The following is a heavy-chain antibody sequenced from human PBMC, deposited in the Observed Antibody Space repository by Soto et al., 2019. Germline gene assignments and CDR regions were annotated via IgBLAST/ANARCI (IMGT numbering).Heavy chain of an antibody. CDR1: GGTISSGGYY. Sequence: QVQLQESGPGLVKPSQTLSLTCTVSGGTISSGGYYWSWIRQHPGKGLEWIGYIYYSGSTYYNPSLTSRVTISADMAKNQFSLKLTSVTAADTAVYYCARGHSSSGNYYYYGMNVWGEGTTVTVSS. V-gene: IGHV4-31*03. CDR3: ARGHSSSGNYYYYGMNV. D-gene: IGHD6-13*01. CDR2: IYYSGST. J-gene: IGHJ6*04.